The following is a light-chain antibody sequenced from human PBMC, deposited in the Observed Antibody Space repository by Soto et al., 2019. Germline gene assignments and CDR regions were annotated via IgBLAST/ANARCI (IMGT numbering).Light chain of an antibody. CDR1: SSDVGAYNE. CDR2: EVS. J-gene: IGLJ2*01. Sequence: QSALTQPPSASGSPGQSVTICCTGTSSDVGAYNEVSWYQQHPGKAPKLMIQEVSSRPSGVPNRFSGSKSGNTASLTVSGLQAEDEADYYCSSQAGGHVVFGAGTKVTVL. CDR3: SSQAGGHVV. V-gene: IGLV2-8*01.